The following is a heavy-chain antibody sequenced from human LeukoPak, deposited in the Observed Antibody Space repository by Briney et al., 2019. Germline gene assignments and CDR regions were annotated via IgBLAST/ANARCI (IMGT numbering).Heavy chain of an antibody. J-gene: IGHJ4*02. CDR3: AKSNGYGLIDY. CDR2: IYSSGNT. V-gene: IGHV4-59*04. CDR1: GFTFSSYSMN. Sequence: AGGSLRLSCAASGFTFSSYSMNWVRQSPGKGLEWIGNIYSSGNTYYNASLKSRVTMYIDTSKNQFSLKLSSVTAADTAMYYCAKSNGYGLIDYWGQGTLVTVSS. D-gene: IGHD5-12*01.